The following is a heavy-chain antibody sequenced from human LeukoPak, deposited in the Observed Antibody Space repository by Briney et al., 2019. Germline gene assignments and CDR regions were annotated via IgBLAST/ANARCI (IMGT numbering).Heavy chain of an antibody. V-gene: IGHV4-59*08. D-gene: IGHD3-22*01. CDR3: ARVSYYYDSSGYYLYYFDY. J-gene: IGHJ4*02. Sequence: PSETLSLTCTVSGGSISSYYWSWIRQPPGKGLEWIGYIYYSGSTNYNPSLKSRVTISVDTSKNQFSLNLSSVTAADTAVYYCARVSYYYDSSGYYLYYFDYWGQGTPVTVSS. CDR1: GGSISSYY. CDR2: IYYSGST.